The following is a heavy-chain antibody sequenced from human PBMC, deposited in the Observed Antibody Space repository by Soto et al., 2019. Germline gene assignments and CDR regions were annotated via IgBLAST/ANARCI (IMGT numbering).Heavy chain of an antibody. Sequence: GGSLRLSCAASGFTFRGYAMIWVRQAPGKGLEWVSAISGSGGSTYYADSVKGRFTISRDNSKNTLYLQMNSLRAEDTAVYYCAKGSEQWLEAPFDYWGQGTLVTVSS. V-gene: IGHV3-23*01. CDR2: ISGSGGST. J-gene: IGHJ4*02. CDR3: AKGSEQWLEAPFDY. CDR1: GFTFRGYA. D-gene: IGHD6-19*01.